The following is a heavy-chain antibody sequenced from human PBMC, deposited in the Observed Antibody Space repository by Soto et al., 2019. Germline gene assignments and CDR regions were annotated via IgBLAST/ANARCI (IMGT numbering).Heavy chain of an antibody. CDR2: ISSTTNYI. CDR3: AIESEDLTANFDY. V-gene: IGHV3-21*06. J-gene: IGHJ4*02. Sequence: EVQLVESGGGLVKPGGSLRLSCAASGFTFTRYSMNWVRQAPGKGLEWVSSISSTTNYIYYGDSMKGRFTISRDNAKNSLNREMNGLRAEDTAVYYCAIESEDLTANFDYWGQGTLVTVSS. CDR1: GFTFTRYS.